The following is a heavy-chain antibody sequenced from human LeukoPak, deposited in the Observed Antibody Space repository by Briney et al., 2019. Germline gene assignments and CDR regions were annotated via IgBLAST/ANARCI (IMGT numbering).Heavy chain of an antibody. D-gene: IGHD3-10*01. J-gene: IGHJ4*02. Sequence: GGSLRLSCAASGFTFSSYEMNWVRQAPGKGLEWVSYISSSGSTIYYADSVKGRFTISRDNAKNSLYLQMNSLRAEDTAVYYCARGGYGSGSFYFDYWGQGTLVTVSS. CDR1: GFTFSSYE. CDR2: ISSSGSTI. CDR3: ARGGYGSGSFYFDY. V-gene: IGHV3-48*03.